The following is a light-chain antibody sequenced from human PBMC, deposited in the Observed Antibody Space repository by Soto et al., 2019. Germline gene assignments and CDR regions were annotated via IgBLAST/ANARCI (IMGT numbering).Light chain of an antibody. CDR2: EGS. CDR3: CSYAGSLRV. V-gene: IGLV2-23*01. Sequence: QSALTQPASVSGSPGQSITISCTGTSSDVGSYNLVSWYQQHPGKAPKLMIYEGSKRPSGVSNRFSGSKSGNTASLTISGLQAEDEADYYCCSYAGSLRVFGTGTKITDL. CDR1: SSDVGSYNL. J-gene: IGLJ1*01.